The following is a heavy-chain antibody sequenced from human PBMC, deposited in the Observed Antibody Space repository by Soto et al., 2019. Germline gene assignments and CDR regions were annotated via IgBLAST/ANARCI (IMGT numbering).Heavy chain of an antibody. CDR1: GGSISSSSYY. D-gene: IGHD6-13*01. Sequence: SETLSLTCTVSGGSISSSSYYWGWIRQPPGTGLEWIGSMYYSGSTYYNPSLKSRVTISVDTSKNQFSLKLSSVTAADTAVYFCARVAAAGTGPYWFDPWGQGTLVTVSS. J-gene: IGHJ5*02. CDR3: ARVAAAGTGPYWFDP. CDR2: MYYSGST. V-gene: IGHV4-39*01.